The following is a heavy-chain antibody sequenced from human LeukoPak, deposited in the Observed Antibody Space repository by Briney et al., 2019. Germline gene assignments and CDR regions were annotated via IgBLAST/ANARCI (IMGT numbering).Heavy chain of an antibody. CDR2: IYTSGGT. D-gene: IGHD6-6*01. J-gene: IGHJ4*02. Sequence: SETLSLTCTVSGDSISSYYWSCIRQPPGKGLEWIGYIYTSGGTNYIPSLKGRVTISIDTSKNQFSLKLSSVTAADSAVYYCARLTRLSTSPDRYYLDYWGQGTLVTVSA. CDR1: GDSISSYY. CDR3: ARLTRLSTSPDRYYLDY. V-gene: IGHV4-4*09.